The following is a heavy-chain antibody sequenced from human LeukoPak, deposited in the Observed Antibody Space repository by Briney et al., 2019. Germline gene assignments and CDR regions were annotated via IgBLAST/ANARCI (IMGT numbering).Heavy chain of an antibody. V-gene: IGHV4-4*02. CDR3: ARDTVGYSSGGVDY. J-gene: IGHJ4*02. CDR1: GGSISSSNW. CDR2: IYYSGST. D-gene: IGHD6-25*01. Sequence: SETLSLTCAVSGGSISSSNWWSWVRQPPGKGLEWIGYIYYSGSTYYNPSLKSRVTISVDTSKNQFSLKLSSVTAADTAVYYCARDTVGYSSGGVDYWGQGTLVTVSS.